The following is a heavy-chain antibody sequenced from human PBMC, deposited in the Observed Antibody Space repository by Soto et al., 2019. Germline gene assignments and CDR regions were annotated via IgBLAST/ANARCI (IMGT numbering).Heavy chain of an antibody. J-gene: IGHJ6*02. V-gene: IGHV4-31*03. CDR3: AREAAVEGMDV. D-gene: IGHD2-15*01. CDR2: IYHSGNT. CDR1: GDSISSDGYY. Sequence: QVQLQESGPGLVKPSQTLSLTCTVSGDSISSDGYYWSWIRQHPGKGLEWIGYIYHSGNTYYNPSXKXXITISADTSTNQVYRRVSSVTAADPAMYNCAREAAVEGMDVWGQGTTVTVS.